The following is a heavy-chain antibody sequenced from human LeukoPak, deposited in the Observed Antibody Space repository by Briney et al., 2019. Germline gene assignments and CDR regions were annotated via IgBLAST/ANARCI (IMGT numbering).Heavy chain of an antibody. V-gene: IGHV4-59*01. Sequence: SETLSLTCTASGGSISSYYWSWIRQPPGKGLEWIGYIYYSGSTNYNPSLKSRVTIPVDTSKNQFSLKLSSVTAADTAVYYCARAIRVVAATHFDYWGQGTLVTVSS. J-gene: IGHJ4*02. CDR1: GGSISSYY. D-gene: IGHD2-15*01. CDR3: ARAIRVVAATHFDY. CDR2: IYYSGST.